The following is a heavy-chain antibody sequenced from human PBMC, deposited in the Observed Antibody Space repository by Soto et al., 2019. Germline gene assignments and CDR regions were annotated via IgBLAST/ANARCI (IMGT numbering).Heavy chain of an antibody. J-gene: IGHJ6*02. CDR2: ISGSGGST. V-gene: IGHV3-23*01. D-gene: IGHD1-1*01. CDR1: GFTFSSYA. CDR3: AKDSKRKAYYYYGMDV. Sequence: GSLRLSCAASGFTFSSYAMSWVRQAPGKGLEWVSAISGSGGSTYYADSVKGRFTISRDNSKNTLYLQMNSLRAEDTAVYYCAKDSKRKAYYYYGMDVWGQGTTVTVSS.